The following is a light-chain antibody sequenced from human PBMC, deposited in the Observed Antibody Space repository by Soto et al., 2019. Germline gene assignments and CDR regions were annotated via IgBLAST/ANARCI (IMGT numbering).Light chain of an antibody. J-gene: IGKJ3*01. V-gene: IGKV3-11*01. CDR1: QSVRTY. Sequence: EIVLTQSPAPLSLSPGQIAPLSCRTSQSVRTYLNWYQQKPGQAPRILIHDAANRATGIPARFSGSGSGTDFTLTISSLDPEDLSVYYCQYRGKGYPSFTFGHGTKVTIK. CDR3: QYRGKGYPSFT. CDR2: DAA.